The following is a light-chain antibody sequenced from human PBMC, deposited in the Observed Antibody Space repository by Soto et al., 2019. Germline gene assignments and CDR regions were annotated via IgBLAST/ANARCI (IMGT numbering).Light chain of an antibody. CDR1: QSLVWSYGNTY. Sequence: DVVMPQSPLSLPVTLGQPASISCRSCQSLVWSYGNTYLTWLLQMPGQSPRRLIFKFSDRDSGVPDRVSGSGSVTDFTLNISRVEAEDVGVYYCMQNTHWPITFGQGTRLEIK. V-gene: IGKV2-30*01. J-gene: IGKJ5*01. CDR3: MQNTHWPIT. CDR2: KFS.